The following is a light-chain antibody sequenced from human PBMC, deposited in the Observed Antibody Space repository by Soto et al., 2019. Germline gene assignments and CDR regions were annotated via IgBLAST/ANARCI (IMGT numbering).Light chain of an antibody. CDR2: DTN. V-gene: IGLV1-44*01. CDR1: SSNIGLND. J-gene: IGLJ2*01. CDR3: AAWDDSLNGPV. Sequence: QSVLTQPPSGSGTPGQTVTISCSGSSSNIGLNDVHWYRQLSGTAPQILIYDTNQQATGVPDRFSGSRSGTSASLAIHGLQSEDEADYHCAAWDDSLNGPVFGGGTKLTVL.